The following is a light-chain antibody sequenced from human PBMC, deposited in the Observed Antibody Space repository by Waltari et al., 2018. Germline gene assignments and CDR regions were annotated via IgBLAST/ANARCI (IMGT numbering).Light chain of an antibody. CDR3: LQYNGEPRT. CDR2: RAS. Sequence: DIQMTQSPSTLSASVGDSVTITCRASQNINTWLAWHQQKPGKAPKLLIYRASSLESGVPSRFSGSWSGTEYTLTISSLQPDDVAAYYCLQYNGEPRTFGQGTKVEVK. CDR1: QNINTW. J-gene: IGKJ1*01. V-gene: IGKV1-5*03.